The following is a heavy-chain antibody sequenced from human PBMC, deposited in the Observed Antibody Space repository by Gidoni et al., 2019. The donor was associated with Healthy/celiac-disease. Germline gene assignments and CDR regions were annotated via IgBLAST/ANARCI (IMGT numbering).Heavy chain of an antibody. CDR2: IYYSGST. J-gene: IGHJ6*02. Sequence: QVQLQASGPGLVKPSQTLSLTCPVSGGSIRSGGYYLSWILQHPGKGLEWIGYIYYSGSTYYNPSLKSRVTISVDTSKNQFSLKLSSVTAADTAVYYCARGVTPGIVVVPAAMRSEYGMDVWGQGTTVTVSS. CDR1: GGSIRSGGYY. V-gene: IGHV4-31*03. D-gene: IGHD2-2*01. CDR3: ARGVTPGIVVVPAAMRSEYGMDV.